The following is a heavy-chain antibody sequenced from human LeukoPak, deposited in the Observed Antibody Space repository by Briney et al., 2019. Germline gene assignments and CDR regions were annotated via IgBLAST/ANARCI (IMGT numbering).Heavy chain of an antibody. CDR1: GFSFGNYP. Sequence: GGSLRLSCAASGFSFGNYPMHWVRQTPGKGLEWVSLISWDGSDTYYADSVKGRFTISRDNAKKSLYLQMNSLRAEDTAVYYCARDGHGYSYGSWGQGTLVTVSS. D-gene: IGHD5-18*01. CDR2: ISWDGSDT. V-gene: IGHV3-43*01. J-gene: IGHJ5*02. CDR3: ARDGHGYSYGS.